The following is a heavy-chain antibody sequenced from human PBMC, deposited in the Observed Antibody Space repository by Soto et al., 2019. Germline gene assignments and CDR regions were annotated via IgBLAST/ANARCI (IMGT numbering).Heavy chain of an antibody. D-gene: IGHD3-10*01. CDR1: GGSISSSSYY. V-gene: IGHV4-39*01. CDR2: IYYSGST. Sequence: SETLSLTCTVSGGSISSSSYYWGWIRQPPGKGLEWIGSIYYSGSTYYNPSLKSRVTISVDTSKNQFSLKLSSVTAADTAVYYCARLLWFGELSGGWFDPWGQGTLVTVSS. CDR3: ARLLWFGELSGGWFDP. J-gene: IGHJ5*02.